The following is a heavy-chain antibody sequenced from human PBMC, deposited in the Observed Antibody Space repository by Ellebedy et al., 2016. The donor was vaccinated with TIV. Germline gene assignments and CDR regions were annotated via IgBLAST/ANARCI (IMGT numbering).Heavy chain of an antibody. J-gene: IGHJ5*02. D-gene: IGHD3-10*01. CDR3: ARWFGELLYVRWFDP. V-gene: IGHV4-39*01. CDR2: MYYSGST. CDR1: GGSISRSSSY. Sequence: SETLSLTCTVSGGSISRSSSYWGWIRQPPGKGLEWIGSMYYSGSTDYSPSLKSRVTISADTSKNQFSLRLSSVTAADTAVYYCARWFGELLYVRWFDPWGQGTLVTVSS.